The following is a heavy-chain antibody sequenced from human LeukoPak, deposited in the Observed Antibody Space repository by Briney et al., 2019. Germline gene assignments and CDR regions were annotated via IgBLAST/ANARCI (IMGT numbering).Heavy chain of an antibody. CDR2: ISSSSSYI. CDR1: GLTFSSYS. CDR3: ARVKEMATIAIDY. J-gene: IGHJ4*02. V-gene: IGHV3-21*01. Sequence: PGGSLRLSCAASGLTFSSYSMNWVRQAPGKGLEWVSSISSSSSYIYYADSVKGRFTISRDNAKNSLYLQMNSLRAEDTAVYYCARVKEMATIAIDYWGQGTLVTVSS. D-gene: IGHD5-24*01.